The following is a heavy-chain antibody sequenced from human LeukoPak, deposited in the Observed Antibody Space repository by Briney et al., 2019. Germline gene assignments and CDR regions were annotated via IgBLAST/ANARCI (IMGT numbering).Heavy chain of an antibody. V-gene: IGHV3-21*05. J-gene: IGHJ4*02. CDR3: ARVKPGIAVGIDY. CDR2: ISSSGSDI. D-gene: IGHD6-19*01. Sequence: GGSLRLSCAASGFTFSSYWMSWVRQAPGKGLEWVSYISSSGSDIYYADSVKGRFTISRDNAKNSLYLQMNSLRAEDTAVYYCARVKPGIAVGIDYWGQGTLVTVSS. CDR1: GFTFSSYW.